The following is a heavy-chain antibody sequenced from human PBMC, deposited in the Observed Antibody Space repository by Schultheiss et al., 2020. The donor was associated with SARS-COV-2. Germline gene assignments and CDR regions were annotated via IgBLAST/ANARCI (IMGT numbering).Heavy chain of an antibody. J-gene: IGHJ3*02. CDR2: IYHSGST. CDR1: GGSISSYY. Sequence: SETLSLTCTVSGGSISSYYWSWIRQPPGKGLEWIGEIYHSGSTNYNPSLKSRVTISVDTSKNQISLKLNSVTAADTAVYYCARGGLVVPDNAFDIWGRGTMVTVSS. D-gene: IGHD2-2*01. V-gene: IGHV4-59*01. CDR3: ARGGLVVPDNAFDI.